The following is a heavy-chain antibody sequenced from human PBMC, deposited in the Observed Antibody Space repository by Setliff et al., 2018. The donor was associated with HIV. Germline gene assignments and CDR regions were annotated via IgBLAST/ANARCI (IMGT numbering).Heavy chain of an antibody. Sequence: ASVKVSCKASGYTFTSYDINWVRQATGQGLAWMGWMNPNSGNTGYAQKFQGRLTMTRNTSISTAYMELSSLRSEDKAVYYCARGRIQLTPIIQGVPDYWGQGTLVTVSS. CDR2: MNPNSGNT. V-gene: IGHV1-8*02. CDR1: GYTFTSYD. CDR3: ARGRIQLTPIIQGVPDY. J-gene: IGHJ4*02. D-gene: IGHD5-18*01.